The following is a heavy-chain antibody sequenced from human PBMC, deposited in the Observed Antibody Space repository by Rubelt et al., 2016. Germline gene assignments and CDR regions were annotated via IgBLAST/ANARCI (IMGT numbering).Heavy chain of an antibody. V-gene: IGHV4-30-4*07. Sequence: QVQLQESGPGLVKPSQTLSLTCAVSGGSISSGGYSWSWIRQPPGKGLEWIGYIYYSGSTYYNPSLKSRVTISVDTSKNQFSLKLSSVTAADTAVYYCARAEAYDSSGYLFDYWGQGTLVTVSS. CDR3: ARAEAYDSSGYLFDY. CDR2: IYYSGST. J-gene: IGHJ4*02. CDR1: GGSISSGGYS. D-gene: IGHD3-22*01.